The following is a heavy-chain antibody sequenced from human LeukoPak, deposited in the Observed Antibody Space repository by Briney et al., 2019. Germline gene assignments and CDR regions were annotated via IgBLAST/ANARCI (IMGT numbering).Heavy chain of an antibody. CDR3: ARVLGYCSSTSCHSRYLDWFDP. CDR1: GYTFTSYD. D-gene: IGHD2-2*01. Sequence: ASVKVSCKASGYTFTSYDINWVRQATGQGLEWMGWMHPNSGNTGYAQKFQGRVTMTRNTSISTAYMELSSLRSEDTAVYYCARVLGYCSSTSCHSRYLDWFDPWGQETLVTVSS. V-gene: IGHV1-8*01. CDR2: MHPNSGNT. J-gene: IGHJ5*02.